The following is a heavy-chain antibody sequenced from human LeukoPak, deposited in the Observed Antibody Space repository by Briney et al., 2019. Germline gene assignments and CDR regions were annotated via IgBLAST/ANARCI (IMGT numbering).Heavy chain of an antibody. CDR1: GFIFKKYW. CDR3: ARETPRRGETRDGYR. Sequence: GGSLRLSCAASGFIFKKYWMNWVRQVPGKGLECLANIKEDGSETYYADSVKDRFTISRDNPKNLLFLQINSLRVEDTAVYYCARETPRRGETRDGYRWGQGTVVTVSS. CDR2: IKEDGSET. J-gene: IGHJ4*02. V-gene: IGHV3-7*01. D-gene: IGHD5-24*01.